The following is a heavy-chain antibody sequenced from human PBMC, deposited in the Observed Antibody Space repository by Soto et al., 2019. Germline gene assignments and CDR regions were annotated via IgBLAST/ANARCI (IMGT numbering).Heavy chain of an antibody. D-gene: IGHD6-13*01. CDR2: ISGSGGST. V-gene: IGHV3-23*01. CDR1: GFTFSSYA. J-gene: IGHJ6*02. CDR3: AKDPTKEYSSSTPAGMDV. Sequence: GGSLRLSCAASGFTFSSYAMSWVRQAPGKGLEWVSAISGSGGSTYYADSVKGRFTISRDNSKNTLYLQMNSLRAEDTAVYYCAKDPTKEYSSSTPAGMDVWGQGTTVTVSS.